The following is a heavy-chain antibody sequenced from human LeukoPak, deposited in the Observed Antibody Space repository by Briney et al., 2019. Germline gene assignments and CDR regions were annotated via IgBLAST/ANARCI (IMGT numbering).Heavy chain of an antibody. CDR2: IYYSGST. CDR1: GGSINSYY. V-gene: IGHV4-59*08. J-gene: IGHJ6*02. D-gene: IGHD3-10*01. Sequence: SETLSLTCTVSGGSINSYYWSWIRQPPGKGLEWIGYIYYSGSTNYNPSLKSRVTISVDTSKNQFSLKLSSVTAADTAVYYCARLVRGVIPFYYYYGMDVWGQGTTVTVSS. CDR3: ARLVRGVIPFYYYYGMDV.